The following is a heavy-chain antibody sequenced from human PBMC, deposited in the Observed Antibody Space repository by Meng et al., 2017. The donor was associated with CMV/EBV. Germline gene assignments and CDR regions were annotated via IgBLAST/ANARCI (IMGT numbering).Heavy chain of an antibody. CDR1: GGTFSSYA. D-gene: IGHD5-18*01. V-gene: IGHV1-69*10. CDR2: IIPILGIA. Sequence: SLKVSCKASGGTFSSYAISWVRQAPGQGLEWMGGIIPILGIANYAQKFQGRVTITADKSTSTAYMELSSLRSEDTAVYYCARGDTATTSNWFDPWGQGTLVTVSS. J-gene: IGHJ5*02. CDR3: ARGDTATTSNWFDP.